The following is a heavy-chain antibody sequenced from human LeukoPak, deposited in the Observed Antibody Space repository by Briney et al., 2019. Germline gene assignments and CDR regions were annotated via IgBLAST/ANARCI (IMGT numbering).Heavy chain of an antibody. D-gene: IGHD3-22*01. CDR1: GGSISSYY. J-gene: IGHJ5*02. V-gene: IGHV4-4*07. CDR2: IYTSGST. CDR3: ARDYADSSGSSWFDP. Sequence: SETLSLTCTVSGGSISSYYWSWIRPPAGKGLEWIGRIYTSGSTNYNPSLKSRVTMSVDTSKNQFSLKLSSVTAADTAVYYCARDYADSSGSSWFDPWGQGTLVTVPS.